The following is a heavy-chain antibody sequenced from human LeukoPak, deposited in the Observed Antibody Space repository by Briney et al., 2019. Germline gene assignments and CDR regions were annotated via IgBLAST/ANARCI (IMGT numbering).Heavy chain of an antibody. V-gene: IGHV1-2*02. Sequence: ASVKVSCKASGYAFTSYYIQWVRQAPGQGLECMGWINPNSGDTHFARNFQDTVTMTRDTSITTVYMSLTRLTSADTAVYYCGKGRSTIFGVAADYWGQGTLVTVSS. CDR1: GYAFTSYY. J-gene: IGHJ4*02. D-gene: IGHD3-3*01. CDR3: GKGRSTIFGVAADY. CDR2: INPNSGDT.